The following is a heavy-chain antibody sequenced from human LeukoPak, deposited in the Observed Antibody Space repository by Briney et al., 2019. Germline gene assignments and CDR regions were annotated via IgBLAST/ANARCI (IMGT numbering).Heavy chain of an antibody. D-gene: IGHD3-3*01. CDR3: AKDYDSLDY. J-gene: IGHJ4*02. Sequence: PVGSLRLSCAASGFTFRSYGMHWVRQAPGKGLEWVALISYNGINKYYADSLKGRFTISRDNSKNTLYLQMNSLRAEDTAVYYCAKDYDSLDYWGQGTLVTVSS. CDR2: ISYNGINK. V-gene: IGHV3-30*18. CDR1: GFTFRSYG.